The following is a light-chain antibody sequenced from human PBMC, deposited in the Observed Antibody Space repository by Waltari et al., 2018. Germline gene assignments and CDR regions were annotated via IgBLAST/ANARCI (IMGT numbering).Light chain of an antibody. CDR1: RRDVGGHNY. CDR2: EVS. CDR3: SSYTSSSTGWV. J-gene: IGLJ3*02. Sequence: QSALPQPASVSGSPGQSITISCPTTRRDVGGHNYVSWYQQHPGKAPKLMIYEVSNRPSGVSNRFSGSKSGNTASLTISGLQAEDEADYYCSSYTSSSTGWVFGGGTKLTVL. V-gene: IGLV2-14*01.